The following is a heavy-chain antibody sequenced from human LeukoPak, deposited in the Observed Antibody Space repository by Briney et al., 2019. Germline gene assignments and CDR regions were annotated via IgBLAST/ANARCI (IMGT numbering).Heavy chain of an antibody. D-gene: IGHD3-22*01. V-gene: IGHV3-23*01. CDR2: IFAGGGVA. J-gene: IGHJ4*02. Sequence: GGSLRLSCPVSVFTFSDYAMTWVRQAPGRGLEGVSSIFAGGGVALYADAVRGRFTIFRDDSKRTLFLQMHSLRAEDTAIYYCAKNYYDRRGPYSWVFDYWGQGTLVTVSS. CDR3: AKNYYDRRGPYSWVFDY. CDR1: VFTFSDYA.